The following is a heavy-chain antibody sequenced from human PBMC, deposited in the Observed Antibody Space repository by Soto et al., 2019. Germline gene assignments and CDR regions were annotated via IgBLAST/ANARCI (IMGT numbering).Heavy chain of an antibody. V-gene: IGHV4-4*02. D-gene: IGHD6-6*01. Sequence: QLQLQESGPGLVRPSGTLSLTCAVSGGSVSSENWWNWVRQPPGKGLEWIGEIYHGGGINYNPSLRSRLTLSLDRSNNQLSLDLTSVTVADTALYYCARSSNWHLDSWGQGTLVTVSS. CDR3: ARSSNWHLDS. CDR2: IYHGGGI. J-gene: IGHJ4*02. CDR1: GGSVSSENW.